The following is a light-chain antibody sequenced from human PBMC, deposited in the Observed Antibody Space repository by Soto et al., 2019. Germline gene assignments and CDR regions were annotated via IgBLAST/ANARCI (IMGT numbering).Light chain of an antibody. Sequence: QSVLTQPPSASGSPGQSVTISCTGTSSDVGGYKFVSWYQQHPGKAPKLLISEVNKRPLGVPDRFSGSKSGNTASLTVSGLQAEDEADYYCSSFTSTSTYVFGTGTKVTVL. J-gene: IGLJ1*01. CDR2: EVN. CDR3: SSFTSTSTYV. V-gene: IGLV2-8*01. CDR1: SSDVGGYKF.